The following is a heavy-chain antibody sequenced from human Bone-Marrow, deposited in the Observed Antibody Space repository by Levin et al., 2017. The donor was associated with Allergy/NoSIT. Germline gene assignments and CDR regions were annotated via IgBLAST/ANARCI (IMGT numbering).Heavy chain of an antibody. J-gene: IGHJ4*02. CDR1: GFTVSNNY. D-gene: IGHD4/OR15-4a*01. Sequence: LSLTCAVSGFTVSNNYMSWVRQAPGKGLEWVSVIYSGGGIDYADSVKGRFTISRDNSKNTVYLQMDNLRAEDTAVYYCARLESRFGAAFWGQGTLVTVSS. CDR2: IYSGGGI. V-gene: IGHV3-53*01. CDR3: ARLESRFGAAF.